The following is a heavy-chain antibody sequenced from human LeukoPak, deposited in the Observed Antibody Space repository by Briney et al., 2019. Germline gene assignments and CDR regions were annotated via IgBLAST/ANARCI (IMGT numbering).Heavy chain of an antibody. CDR3: ARDRLGVSSHAPRYFDY. CDR1: GGSISSGGYY. J-gene: IGHJ4*02. Sequence: SETLSLTCTVSGGSISSGGYYWSWIRQHPGKGLEWIGYIYYSGSTYYNPFLKSRVTISVDTSKNQFSLKLSSVTAADTAVYYCARDRLGVSSHAPRYFDYWGQGTLVTVSS. V-gene: IGHV4-31*03. D-gene: IGHD3-10*01. CDR2: IYYSGST.